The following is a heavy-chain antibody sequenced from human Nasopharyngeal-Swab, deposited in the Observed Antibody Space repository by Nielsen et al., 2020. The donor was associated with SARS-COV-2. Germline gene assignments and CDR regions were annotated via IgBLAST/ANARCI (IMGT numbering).Heavy chain of an antibody. Sequence: GESLKISCAASGFTFSSYEMNWVRQAPGKGLEWVSYISSSGSTIYYADSVKGRFTISRDNAKSSLHLQMNSLRAEDTAVYYCARHYDFWSGYYNSHFYGMDVWGQGTTVTVSS. V-gene: IGHV3-48*03. CDR2: ISSSGSTI. CDR1: GFTFSSYE. CDR3: ARHYDFWSGYYNSHFYGMDV. D-gene: IGHD3-3*01. J-gene: IGHJ6*02.